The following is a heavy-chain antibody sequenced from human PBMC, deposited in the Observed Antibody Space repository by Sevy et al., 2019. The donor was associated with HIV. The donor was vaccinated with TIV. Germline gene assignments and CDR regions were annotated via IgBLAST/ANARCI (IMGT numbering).Heavy chain of an antibody. CDR1: GFTFSNAW. CDR3: TTDGGQTYYDFWSGYSKPDY. CDR2: IKSKTDGGTT. J-gene: IGHJ4*02. Sequence: GGSLRLSCAASGFTFSNAWMSWVRQAPGKGLEWVGRIKSKTDGGTTDYAAPVKGRFTISRDDSKNTLYLQMNSLKTEDTAVYYCTTDGGQTYYDFWSGYSKPDYWGQGTLVTVSS. D-gene: IGHD3-3*01. V-gene: IGHV3-15*01.